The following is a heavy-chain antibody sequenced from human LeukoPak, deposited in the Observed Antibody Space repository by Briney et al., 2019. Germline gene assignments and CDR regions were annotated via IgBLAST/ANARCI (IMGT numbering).Heavy chain of an antibody. CDR1: GGSFSGYY. D-gene: IGHD2-15*01. CDR3: ARHCSGGSCSLGFYYYYYGMDV. J-gene: IGHJ6*02. CDR2: IYHSGST. V-gene: IGHV4-34*01. Sequence: SETLSLTCAVYGGSFSGYYWSWIRQPPGKGLEWIGEIYHSGSTNYNPSLKSRVTISVDKSKNQFSLKLSSVTAADTAVYYCARHCSGGSCSLGFYYYYYGMDVWGQGTTVTVSS.